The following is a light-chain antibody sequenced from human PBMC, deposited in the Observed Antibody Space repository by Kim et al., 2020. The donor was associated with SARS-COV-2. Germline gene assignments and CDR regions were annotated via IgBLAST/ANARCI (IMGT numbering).Light chain of an antibody. CDR2: AAS. CDR3: QQYNNWPSIT. Sequence: SPGEGATLPCRASQSVSTNLAWYQQKPGQAPRLLIYAASTRATGIPARFSGSGSGTEFTLTISSLQSEDFAVYYCQQYNNWPSITFGQGTRLEIK. J-gene: IGKJ5*01. CDR1: QSVSTN. V-gene: IGKV3D-15*01.